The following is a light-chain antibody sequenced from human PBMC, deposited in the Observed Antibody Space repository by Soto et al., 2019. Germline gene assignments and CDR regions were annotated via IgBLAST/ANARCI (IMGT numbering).Light chain of an antibody. J-gene: IGKJ3*01. CDR2: AS. Sequence: EIVLTQSPGTLSLSPGEKATLSCRASQSVSDSYLAWYQKKPGQAPRLLIYASSRATGIPDRFSGSGSGTVFPLTISRLEPEEFAVYYCQHYGTSALFGPGTKVDIK. CDR3: QHYGTSAL. CDR1: QSVSDSY. V-gene: IGKV3-20*01.